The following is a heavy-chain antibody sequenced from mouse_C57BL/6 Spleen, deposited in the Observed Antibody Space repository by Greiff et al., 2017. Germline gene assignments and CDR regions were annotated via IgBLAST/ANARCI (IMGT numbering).Heavy chain of an antibody. CDR2: IYPGSGNT. CDR1: GYSFTSYY. CDR3: ARGWDWYFDV. D-gene: IGHD3-3*01. Sequence: VQLQQSGPELVKPGASVKISCKASGYSFTSYYIHWVKQRPGQGLEWIGWIYPGSGNTKYNEKFKGKATLTADTSSSTAYMQLSSLTSEDSAVYYCARGWDWYFDVWGTGTTVTVSS. J-gene: IGHJ1*03. V-gene: IGHV1-66*01.